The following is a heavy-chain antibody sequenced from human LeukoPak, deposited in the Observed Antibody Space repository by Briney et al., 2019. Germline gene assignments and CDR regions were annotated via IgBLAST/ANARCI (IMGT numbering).Heavy chain of an antibody. CDR2: IWYDGSNK. J-gene: IGHJ3*02. Sequence: GGSLRLSCAASGFTFSSYGMHWDRQAPGKGLEWVAVIWYDGSNKYYADSVKGRFTISRDNSKNTLYLQMNSLRAEDTAVYYCAKGIQLWFSDAFDIWGQGTMVTVSS. CDR1: GFTFSSYG. D-gene: IGHD5-18*01. V-gene: IGHV3-33*06. CDR3: AKGIQLWFSDAFDI.